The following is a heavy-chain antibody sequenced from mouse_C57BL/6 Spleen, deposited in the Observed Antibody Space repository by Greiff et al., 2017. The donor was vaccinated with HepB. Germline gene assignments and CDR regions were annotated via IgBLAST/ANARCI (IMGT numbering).Heavy chain of an antibody. CDR3: AKILNGGFAY. V-gene: IGHV1-42*01. CDR2: INPSTGGT. D-gene: IGHD1-3*01. J-gene: IGHJ3*01. Sequence: EVQLQQSGPELVKPGASVKISCKASGYSFTGYYMNWVKQSPEKSLEWIGEINPSTGGTTYNQKFKAKATLTVDKSSSTAYMQLKSLTSEDSAVYYCAKILNGGFAYWGQGTLVTVSA. CDR1: GYSFTGYY.